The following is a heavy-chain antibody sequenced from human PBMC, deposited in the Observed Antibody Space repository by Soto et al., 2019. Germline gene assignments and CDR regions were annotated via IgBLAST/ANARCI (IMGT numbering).Heavy chain of an antibody. CDR3: ARESSSTVTTGGGGSAKDY. Sequence: QVHLVESGGGVVQPGRSLRLSCAASGLTFSNYAMHWVRQAPGKGLEWVAFISYDGTNRYYPDSVKGRFTISRDNSKNTVYLQMNILKTEDTAVYYCARESSSTVTTGGGGSAKDYWGQGTLVTVSS. CDR2: ISYDGTNR. D-gene: IGHD4-17*01. CDR1: GLTFSNYA. J-gene: IGHJ4*02. V-gene: IGHV3-30-3*01.